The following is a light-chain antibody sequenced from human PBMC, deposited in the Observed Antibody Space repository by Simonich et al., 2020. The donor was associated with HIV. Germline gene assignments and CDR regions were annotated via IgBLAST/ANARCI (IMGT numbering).Light chain of an antibody. CDR3: QQYNNWPPGYT. V-gene: IGKV3-15*01. Sequence: DIVMTQSPATLSVSPGERATLSCMASQSVSSNVAWYQQRPDLAPRLLIYGASSRATGCPAGLSGSVSGTEFTLTIRSMQSEDIAIYYCQQYNNWPPGYTFGQGTKLEIK. J-gene: IGKJ2*01. CDR1: QSVSSN. CDR2: GAS.